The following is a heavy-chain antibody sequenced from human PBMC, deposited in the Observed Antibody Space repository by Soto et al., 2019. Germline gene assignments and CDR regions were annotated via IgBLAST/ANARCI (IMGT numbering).Heavy chain of an antibody. D-gene: IGHD3-3*01. CDR2: INPNSGGT. V-gene: IGHV1-2*04. CDR3: ARGVGSDDFWSGYYLYYYYYGMDV. Sequence: ASVKASWEASGDTFTGYYMYCVRQAPGQGLEWMGWINPNSGGTNYAQKFQGWVTMTRDTSISTAYMELSRLRSDDTAVYYCARGVGSDDFWSGYYLYYYYYGMDVWGQGTTVTVSS. J-gene: IGHJ6*02. CDR1: GDTFTGYY.